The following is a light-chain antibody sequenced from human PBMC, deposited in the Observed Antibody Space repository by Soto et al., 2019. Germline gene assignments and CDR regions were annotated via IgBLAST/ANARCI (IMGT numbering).Light chain of an antibody. V-gene: IGKV3-20*01. Sequence: EIVLPKSPVTLSLSPGERATLSCRSSQSVGSSFLGWYQQKPGQAPRLLIYGTSRRATGIPDRFSGSGSGTDFTLTISRLEPEDFAVYYCQQYVSSGTFGQVGNVDIK. CDR2: GTS. CDR3: QQYVSSGT. J-gene: IGKJ1*01. CDR1: QSVGSSF.